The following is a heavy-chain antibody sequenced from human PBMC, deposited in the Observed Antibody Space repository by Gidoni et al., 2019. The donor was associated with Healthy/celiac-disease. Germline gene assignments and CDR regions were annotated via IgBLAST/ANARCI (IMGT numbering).Heavy chain of an antibody. CDR2: INPNSGGT. CDR3: ARALSPVEQWLDHAEYFQH. D-gene: IGHD6-19*01. CDR1: GYTFTGYY. Sequence: QVQLVQSGAEVKKPGASVKVSCKASGYTFTGYYLHWVRQAPGQGLEWMGWINPNSGGTNYAQKFQGRVTMTRDTSISTAYMELSRLRSDDTAVYYCARALSPVEQWLDHAEYFQHWGQGTLVTVSS. J-gene: IGHJ1*01. V-gene: IGHV1-2*02.